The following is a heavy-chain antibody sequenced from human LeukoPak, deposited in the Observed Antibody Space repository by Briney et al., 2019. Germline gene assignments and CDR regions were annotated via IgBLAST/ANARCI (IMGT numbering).Heavy chain of an antibody. CDR1: GGSISSYY. Sequence: SETLSLTCTVSGGSISSYYWSWIRQPPGKGLEWIGYNYYSGSTNYNPSLKSRVTISVDTSKNQFSLKLSSVTAADTAVYYCARSGFLEWLLDYWGQGTLVTVSS. D-gene: IGHD3-3*01. CDR2: NYYSGST. CDR3: ARSGFLEWLLDY. J-gene: IGHJ4*02. V-gene: IGHV4-59*01.